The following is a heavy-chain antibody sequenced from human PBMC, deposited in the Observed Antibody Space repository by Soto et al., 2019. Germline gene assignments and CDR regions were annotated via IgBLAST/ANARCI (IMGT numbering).Heavy chain of an antibody. CDR2: VNSDGSTT. V-gene: IGHV3-74*03. CDR1: GFTFGCCW. Sequence: EVQLVESGGGLVQPGGSLKLSCAASGFTFGCCWMYWVRQAPGKGLVWVSRVNSDGSTTSYADSEKGRFTISRDNAKNTLFLQMNSLRAEDTAVYYCARINNRETLDYWGQGTLVTVSS. CDR3: ARINNRETLDY. J-gene: IGHJ4*02.